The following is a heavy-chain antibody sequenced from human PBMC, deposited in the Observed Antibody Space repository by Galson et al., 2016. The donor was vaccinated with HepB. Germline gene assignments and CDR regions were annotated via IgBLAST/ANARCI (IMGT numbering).Heavy chain of an antibody. CDR3: ARYSAY. CDR2: ISSSSTYI. CDR1: GFTFTRYS. D-gene: IGHD2-21*01. V-gene: IGHV3-21*03. Sequence: SLRLSCATSGFTFTRYSMYWVRQAPGKGLEWISSISSSSTYIYYADSVKGRFTVSRDHAETSLYLQMNNLRVEDTGVYYCARYSAYWGQGTLVTVSS. J-gene: IGHJ4*02.